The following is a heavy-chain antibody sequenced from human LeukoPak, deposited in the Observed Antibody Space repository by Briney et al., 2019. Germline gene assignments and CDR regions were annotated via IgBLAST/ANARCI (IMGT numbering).Heavy chain of an antibody. J-gene: IGHJ1*01. CDR2: INHSGST. V-gene: IGHV4-34*01. D-gene: IGHD3-10*01. Sequence: SETLSLTCAVYGGSFSGYYWSWIRQPPGKGLEWVGEINHSGSTNYNPSLKSRVTISVDTSKNQFSLRLSSVPAADTAVYYCARATYYYGSGSYRGYFQHWGQGTLVTVSS. CDR1: GGSFSGYY. CDR3: ARATYYYGSGSYRGYFQH.